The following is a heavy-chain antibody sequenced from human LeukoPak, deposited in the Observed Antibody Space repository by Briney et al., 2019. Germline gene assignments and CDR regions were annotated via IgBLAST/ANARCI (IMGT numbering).Heavy chain of an antibody. D-gene: IGHD1-26*01. CDR3: AKVQRWELLGYFDY. J-gene: IGHJ4*02. CDR1: GFTFSSYG. V-gene: IGHV3-30*18. Sequence: GGSLRLSCAASGFTFSSYGMHWVRQAPGKGLEWVAVISYDGSNKYYADSVKGRFTISRDNSKNTLYLQMNSLRAEDTAVYYCAKVQRWELLGYFDYWGQGTLVTVSS. CDR2: ISYDGSNK.